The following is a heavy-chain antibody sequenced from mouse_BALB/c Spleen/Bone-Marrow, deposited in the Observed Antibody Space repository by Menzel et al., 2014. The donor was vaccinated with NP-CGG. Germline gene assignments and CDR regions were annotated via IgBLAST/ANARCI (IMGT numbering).Heavy chain of an antibody. Sequence: QVQLQQSGPELVKPGAPVKISCKASGYAFSTSWMNWVKQRPGQGLEWIGQIYPGDSDTDYNGKFKGKATLTADKSSNTAYMQLTSLTSEDSAVYFCARGGISVDYWGQGTTLTVSS. V-gene: IGHV1-80*01. J-gene: IGHJ2*01. CDR1: GYAFSTSW. CDR2: IYPGDSDT. CDR3: ARGGISVDY.